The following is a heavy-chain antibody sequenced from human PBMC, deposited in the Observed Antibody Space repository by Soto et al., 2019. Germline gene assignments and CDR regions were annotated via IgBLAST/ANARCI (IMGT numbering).Heavy chain of an antibody. D-gene: IGHD3-3*01. CDR3: ALRSDFWSCHFDY. Sequence: EVQLVESGGGLVQPGGSLRLSCAASGFTFSDHYMDWVRQAPGKGLEWVGRTRNKANSYTTEYVASVKGRFTISRDDSKNSLYLQMNSLKTEDTAVYYCALRSDFWSCHFDYWGQGTLVTVSS. CDR1: GFTFSDHY. CDR2: TRNKANSYTT. V-gene: IGHV3-72*01. J-gene: IGHJ4*02.